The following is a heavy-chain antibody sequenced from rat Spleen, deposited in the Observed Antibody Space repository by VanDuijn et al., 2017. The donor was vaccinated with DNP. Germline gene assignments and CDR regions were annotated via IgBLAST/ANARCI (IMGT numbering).Heavy chain of an antibody. CDR3: ARGNNGGYDY. D-gene: IGHD1-11*01. J-gene: IGHJ2*01. V-gene: IGHV2-6*01. CDR1: GFSLTSYS. CDR2: MSDGGST. Sequence: QVQLKESGPGLVQPSQTLSLTCTLSGFSLTSYSVAWVRQPPGKGLEWIAAMSDGGSTYYNSVLNSRLSISRDTSKIQVFLEMNSLQTEDTAMYFCARGNNGGYDYWGQGVMVTVSS.